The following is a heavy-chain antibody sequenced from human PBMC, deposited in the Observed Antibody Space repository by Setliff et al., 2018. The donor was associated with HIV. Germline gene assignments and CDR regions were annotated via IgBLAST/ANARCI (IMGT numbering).Heavy chain of an antibody. CDR3: ARDRGYNHLNYYYGMDV. V-gene: IGHV4-30-4*08. D-gene: IGHD1-1*01. Sequence: SETLSLTCTVSGGSISSGDYYWSWIRQPPGKGLGWIGYIYYGGSTFYNSSLRSRVTISIDTSKNQFSLKVTSVTAADTAVYYCARDRGYNHLNYYYGMDVWGQGAAVTVSS. J-gene: IGHJ6*02. CDR2: IYYGGST. CDR1: GGSISSGDYY.